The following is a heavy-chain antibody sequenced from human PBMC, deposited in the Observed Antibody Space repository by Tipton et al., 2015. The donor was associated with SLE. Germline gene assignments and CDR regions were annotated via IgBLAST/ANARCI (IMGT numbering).Heavy chain of an antibody. CDR3: ARDSCGGDCYGYYYMDV. Sequence: TLSLTCTVSGSSSSSGYFWGWIRQSPGKGLELIGTIYQSGSTYYSPSFKSRVTISVDTSKNQFSLKLSSVTAADTAVYYCARDSCGGDCYGYYYMDVWGKGTTVTVSS. V-gene: IGHV4-38-2*02. D-gene: IGHD2-21*01. J-gene: IGHJ6*03. CDR1: GSSSSSGYF. CDR2: IYQSGST.